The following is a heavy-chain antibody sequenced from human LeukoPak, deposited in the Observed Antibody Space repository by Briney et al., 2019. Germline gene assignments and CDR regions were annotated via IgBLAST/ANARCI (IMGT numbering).Heavy chain of an antibody. Sequence: PGGSLRLSCAASGSTFGTYWMTWVRQAPGKGLEWVANIKHDGSEKYYVDSVKGRFTISRDNAKNSLYLQMNSLRAEDTAVYYCARDRATMIVAGVYYYYYMDVWGKGTTVTVSS. CDR1: GSTFGTYW. CDR2: IKHDGSEK. J-gene: IGHJ6*03. CDR3: ARDRATMIVAGVYYYYYMDV. D-gene: IGHD3/OR15-3a*01. V-gene: IGHV3-7*01.